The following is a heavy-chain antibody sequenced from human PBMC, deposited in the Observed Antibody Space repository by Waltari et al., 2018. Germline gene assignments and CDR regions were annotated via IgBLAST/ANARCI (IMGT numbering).Heavy chain of an antibody. J-gene: IGHJ3*02. D-gene: IGHD6-13*01. Sequence: QVQLVQSGAEVKKPGSSVKVSCKVSGGSFSTHAITWGRQAPGQGLEWMGGIIPMFGTANYAQKIQDRVTINTDESMTTAYMHLSSLTSDDTAVYCCARGGLYGQQLLESAFEIWGQGTKVTVSS. CDR2: IIPMFGTA. CDR3: ARGGLYGQQLLESAFEI. V-gene: IGHV1-69*05. CDR1: GGSFSTHA.